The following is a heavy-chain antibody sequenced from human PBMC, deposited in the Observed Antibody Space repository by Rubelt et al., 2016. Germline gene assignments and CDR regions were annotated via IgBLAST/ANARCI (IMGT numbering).Heavy chain of an antibody. D-gene: IGHD2-15*01. J-gene: IGHJ3*02. Sequence: QVQLQESGPGLVKPSETLSLTCTVSGVSVRTSYWSWIRQSPGKGLEFIGYIYNGGTTNYNPSLKRPLIISVDTSKNQCSWRLTSVTAADTAVYYCASTSRWPPPFFDIWGQGTMVTVSS. CDR2: IYNGGTT. V-gene: IGHV4-59*02. CDR3: ASTSRWPPPFFDI. CDR1: GVSVRTSY.